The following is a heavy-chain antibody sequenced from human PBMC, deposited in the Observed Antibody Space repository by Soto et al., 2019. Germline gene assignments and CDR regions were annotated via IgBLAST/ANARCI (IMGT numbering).Heavy chain of an antibody. V-gene: IGHV4-31*03. CDR1: GGSISSGGYY. CDR2: IYYSGST. CDR3: ARVSGTTYYYYYMDV. Sequence: SETLSLTCTVSGGSISSGGYYWSWIRQHPGKGLEWIGYIYYSGSTYYNPSLKSRVTISVDTSKNQFSLKLSSVTAADTAVYYCARVSGTTYYYYYMDVWGKGTTVTVSS. D-gene: IGHD1-7*01. J-gene: IGHJ6*03.